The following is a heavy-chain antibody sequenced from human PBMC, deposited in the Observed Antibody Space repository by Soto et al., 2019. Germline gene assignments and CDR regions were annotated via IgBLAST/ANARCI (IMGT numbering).Heavy chain of an antibody. D-gene: IGHD6-13*01. Sequence: ASVKVSCKASGGTFSSYTISWVRQAPGQRLEWMGWINAGNGNTKYSQKFQGRVTITRDTSASTAYMELSSLRSEDTAVYYCASSSWYYGNYMDVWGKGTTVTVSS. CDR2: INAGNGNT. CDR1: GGTFSSYT. CDR3: ASSSWYYGNYMDV. V-gene: IGHV1-3*01. J-gene: IGHJ6*03.